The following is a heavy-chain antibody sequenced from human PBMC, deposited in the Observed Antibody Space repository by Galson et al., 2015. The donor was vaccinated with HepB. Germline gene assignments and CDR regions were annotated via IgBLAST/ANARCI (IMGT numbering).Heavy chain of an antibody. CDR3: ARAVVHGSTSYYYYYYMDV. V-gene: IGHV3-23*01. J-gene: IGHJ6*03. Sequence: SLRLSCAASGLTFSSYGMSWVRQAPGKGLEWVSAISGSGVSTYYADSVKGRFTISRDNAKNSLYLQMNSLRAEDTAVYYCARAVVHGSTSYYYYYYMDVWGKGTTVTVSS. CDR1: GLTFSSYG. CDR2: ISGSGVST. D-gene: IGHD4-23*01.